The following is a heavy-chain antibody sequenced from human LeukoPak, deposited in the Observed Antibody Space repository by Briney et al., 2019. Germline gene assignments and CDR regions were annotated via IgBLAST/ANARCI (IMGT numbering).Heavy chain of an antibody. Sequence: PSQTLSLTCTVSGGSISSGGHYWNWIRQHPGKGLEWIGYIHSSGSTYYNPSLKSRLTISVDTSKTQFSLKLSSVTAADTAVYFCATGPAGTLGYWGQRLLVTVSS. CDR3: ATGPAGTLGY. V-gene: IGHV4-31*03. CDR1: GGSISSGGHY. J-gene: IGHJ4*02. CDR2: IHSSGST. D-gene: IGHD6-13*01.